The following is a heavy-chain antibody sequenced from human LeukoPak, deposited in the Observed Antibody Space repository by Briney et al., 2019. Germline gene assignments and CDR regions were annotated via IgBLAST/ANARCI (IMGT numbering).Heavy chain of an antibody. CDR1: GGSISSYY. J-gene: IGHJ4*02. CDR3: ARVVSAAGTIDY. D-gene: IGHD6-13*01. Sequence: SETLSLTCTVSGGSISSYYWSWIRQPPGKGLEWIGYIYYSGSTYYNPSLKSRVTISVDTSKNQFSLKLSSVTAADTAVYYCARVVSAAGTIDYWGQGTLVTVPS. CDR2: IYYSGST. V-gene: IGHV4-59*12.